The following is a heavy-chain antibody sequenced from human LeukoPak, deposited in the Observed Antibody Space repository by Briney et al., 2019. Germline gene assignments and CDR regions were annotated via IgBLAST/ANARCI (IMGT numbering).Heavy chain of an antibody. V-gene: IGHV4-34*01. Sequence: SETLSLTCAVYGGSFSGYYWSWIRQPPGKGLEWIGEINHSGSTNYNPSLKSRVTISVDTSKNQFSLKLSSVTAADTAVYYCASIRSSGAPHDYWGQGTLVTVSS. CDR3: ASIRSSGAPHDY. CDR1: GGSFSGYY. J-gene: IGHJ4*02. D-gene: IGHD6-19*01. CDR2: INHSGST.